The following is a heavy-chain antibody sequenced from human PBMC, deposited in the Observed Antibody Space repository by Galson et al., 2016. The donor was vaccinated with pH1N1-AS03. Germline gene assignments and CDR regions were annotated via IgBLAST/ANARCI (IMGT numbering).Heavy chain of an antibody. D-gene: IGHD3-22*01. J-gene: IGHJ3*02. CDR2: ISHSGST. Sequence: SKTLSLTCAVYGGSFSDYFWNWIRQPPGKGLEWIGEISHSGSTIYNPSLNSRVTLSLDTSNNQFSLNLISVTAADTAMYYCARDPDYYDSSGYHHDTCDMWGQGTMVTVSS. V-gene: IGHV4-34*01. CDR3: ARDPDYYDSSGYHHDTCDM. CDR1: GGSFSDYF.